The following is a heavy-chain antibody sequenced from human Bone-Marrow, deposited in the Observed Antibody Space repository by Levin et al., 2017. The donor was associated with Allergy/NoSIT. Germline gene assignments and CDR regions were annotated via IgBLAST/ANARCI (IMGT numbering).Heavy chain of an antibody. J-gene: IGHJ6*02. CDR2: IYSSGAT. D-gene: IGHD2-21*01. V-gene: IGHV4-4*07. Sequence: SETLSLTCNVSGGSMSRFYWSWIRQTAGGGLEYIGRIYSSGATNTNPSLKRRVTMSIDASKNQFSLNLMSVTAADTALYYCAREDSYGYSYHGLDVWGPGTPVTVSS. CDR1: GGSMSRFY. CDR3: AREDSYGYSYHGLDV.